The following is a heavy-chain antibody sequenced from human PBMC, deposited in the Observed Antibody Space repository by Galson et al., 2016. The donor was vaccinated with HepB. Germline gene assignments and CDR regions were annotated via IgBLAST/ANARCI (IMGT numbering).Heavy chain of an antibody. CDR1: KYTFTVYY. D-gene: IGHD4-11*01. V-gene: IGHV1-2*02. CDR2: ISPNSGGP. Sequence: SVKVSCKASKYTFTVYYIHWVRQAPGQGLEWMGWISPNSGGPNYAQKFQGRVTMTRDTSITTAYMELSSLRSDDTAVYYCAREAAPGDDYSLAYWGQRTLVTVSS. CDR3: AREAAPGDDYSLAY. J-gene: IGHJ4*02.